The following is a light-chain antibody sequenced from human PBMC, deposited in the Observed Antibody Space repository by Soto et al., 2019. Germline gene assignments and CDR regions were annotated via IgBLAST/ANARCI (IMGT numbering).Light chain of an antibody. CDR2: WAS. J-gene: IGKJ1*01. CDR3: HQYYNRPPWT. CDR1: QLVLYNSNNKNY. Sequence: DIVMTQSPDSLAVSLGERATINCKSSQLVLYNSNNKNYVSWYQQKPGQPPRLLIYWASTRESGVPDRLPLNLSGTDFTLTISSLQPEDSATYYCHQYYNRPPWTFGQGTKVDIK. V-gene: IGKV4-1*01.